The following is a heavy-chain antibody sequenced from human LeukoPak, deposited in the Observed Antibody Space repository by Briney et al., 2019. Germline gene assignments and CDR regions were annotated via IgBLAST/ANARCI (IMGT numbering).Heavy chain of an antibody. Sequence: ASVTVSCKASAYTFTSYYMHWMRQAPGQGLAWMGISNPSGGRTSYAQEYQGRVTMTSDTSTSTVYMETSSMRSEDTAVYYCARGRKVSSEDWFDPWGQGTLVTVSS. D-gene: IGHD6-19*01. CDR3: ARGRKVSSEDWFDP. V-gene: IGHV1-46*01. CDR1: AYTFTSYY. CDR2: SNPSGGRT. J-gene: IGHJ5*02.